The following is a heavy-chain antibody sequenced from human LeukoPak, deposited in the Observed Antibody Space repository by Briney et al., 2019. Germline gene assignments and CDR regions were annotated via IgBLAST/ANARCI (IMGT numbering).Heavy chain of an antibody. Sequence: QPGRSLRLSCAASGFTFSSYGMHWVRQAPGKGLEWVAVISYDGSNKYYADSVKGRFTISRDNSKNTLYLQMNSLRAEDTAVYYCAKDLEEQPGGILDYWSQGTLVTVSS. J-gene: IGHJ4*02. CDR1: GFTFSSYG. CDR3: AKDLEEQPGGILDY. V-gene: IGHV3-30*18. D-gene: IGHD2-8*02. CDR2: ISYDGSNK.